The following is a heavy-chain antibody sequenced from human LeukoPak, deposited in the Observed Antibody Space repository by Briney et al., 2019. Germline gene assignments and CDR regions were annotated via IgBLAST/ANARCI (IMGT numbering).Heavy chain of an antibody. V-gene: IGHV3-23*01. CDR3: AKDKDKYCGGDCYSPLDAFDI. Sequence: PGGSLRLSCAASGFTFSSYAMSWVRQAPGKGLEWVSAISGSGGSTYYADSVKGRFTISRDNSKNTLYLQMNSLRAEDTAVYCCAKDKDKYCGGDCYSPLDAFDIWGQGTMVTVSS. CDR2: ISGSGGST. D-gene: IGHD2-21*02. J-gene: IGHJ3*02. CDR1: GFTFSSYA.